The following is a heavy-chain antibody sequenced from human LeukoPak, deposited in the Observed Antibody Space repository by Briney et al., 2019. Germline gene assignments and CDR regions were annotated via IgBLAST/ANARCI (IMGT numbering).Heavy chain of an antibody. D-gene: IGHD2-21*01. CDR2: MNPNSGNT. J-gene: IGHJ4*02. CDR3: ARGKEHYFDY. CDR1: GYTFTSYY. Sequence: AASVKVSCKASGYTFTSYYMHWVRQATGQGLEWMGWMNPNSGNTGYAQKFQGRVTITRNTSISTAYMELSSLRSEDTAVYYCARGKEHYFDYWGQGTLVTVSS. V-gene: IGHV1-8*03.